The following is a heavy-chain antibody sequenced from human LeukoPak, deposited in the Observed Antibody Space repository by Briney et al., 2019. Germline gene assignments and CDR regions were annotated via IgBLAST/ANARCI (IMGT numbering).Heavy chain of an antibody. CDR3: AIDSSGYYYGLGAFDI. V-gene: IGHV4-59*01. J-gene: IGHJ3*02. Sequence: SETLSLTCTVSGGSISSYYWSWIRQPPGKGLEWLGYIYYSGSTNYNPSLKSRVTISVDTSKNQFSLKLSSVTAADTAVYYCAIDSSGYYYGLGAFDIWGQGTMVTVSS. CDR2: IYYSGST. CDR1: GGSISSYY. D-gene: IGHD3-22*01.